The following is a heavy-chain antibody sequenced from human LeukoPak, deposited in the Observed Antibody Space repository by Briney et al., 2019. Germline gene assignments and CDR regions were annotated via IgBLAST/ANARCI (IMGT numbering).Heavy chain of an antibody. V-gene: IGHV4-34*01. Sequence: SETLSLTCAVYGGSFSGHCWSWIRQPPGKGLEWIWEINHSGSTDYNPARKSRVTISLDASKNQVSLKLSCGTAAETAVYYCAGVKDAGGYYYYYYMDVWGKGTTVTVSS. CDR2: INHSGST. CDR1: GGSFSGHC. J-gene: IGHJ6*03. CDR3: AGVKDAGGYYYYYYMDV. D-gene: IGHD2-15*01.